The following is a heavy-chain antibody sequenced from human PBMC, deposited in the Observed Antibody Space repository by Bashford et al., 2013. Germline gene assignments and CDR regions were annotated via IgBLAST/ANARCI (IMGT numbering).Heavy chain of an antibody. CDR2: ISSTFEI. CDR3: ARDTNWAFDY. Sequence: GSLRLSCAASGFTFSSYSLNWVRQAPGKGLEWLSYISSTFEISYADSVKGRFTISRDTAKNSLYLQMNSLRVEDTAVYYCARDTNWAFDYWGQGALVTVSS. V-gene: IGHV3-48*01. J-gene: IGHJ4*02. D-gene: IGHD7-27*01. CDR1: GFTFSSYS.